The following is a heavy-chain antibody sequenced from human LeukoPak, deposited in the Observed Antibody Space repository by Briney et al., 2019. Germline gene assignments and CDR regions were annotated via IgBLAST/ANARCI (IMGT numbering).Heavy chain of an antibody. CDR3: AKFMSPYDSSVVY. D-gene: IGHD3-22*01. CDR1: GFTFSSHA. V-gene: IGHV3-23*01. J-gene: IGHJ4*02. CDR2: ISGSGGST. Sequence: PGGSLRLSCAASGFTFSSHAMSWVRQAPGKGLEWVSVISGSGGSTYYADSVKGRSTISRDNSKNTLYLQMNSLRAEDTAVYYYAKFMSPYDSSVVYWGQGTLVTVSS.